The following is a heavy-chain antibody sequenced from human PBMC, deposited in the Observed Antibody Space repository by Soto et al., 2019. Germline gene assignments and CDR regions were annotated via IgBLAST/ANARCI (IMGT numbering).Heavy chain of an antibody. J-gene: IGHJ4*02. V-gene: IGHV1-3*01. D-gene: IGHD4-17*01. Sequence: ASVKVSCKASGGTFSSYSIIWVRQAPGQGLEWMGWINAGNGNTKYSQKFQGRVTITRDTSASTAYMELSSLRSEDTAVYYCASESYGGEFDYWGQGTLVTVSS. CDR2: INAGNGNT. CDR1: GGTFSSYS. CDR3: ASESYGGEFDY.